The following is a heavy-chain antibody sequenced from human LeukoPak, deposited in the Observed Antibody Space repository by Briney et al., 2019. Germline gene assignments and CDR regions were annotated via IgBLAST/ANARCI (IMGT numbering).Heavy chain of an antibody. V-gene: IGHV1-18*01. D-gene: IGHD3-3*01. CDR2: ISAYNGNT. CDR1: GDTFSSYA. Sequence: ASVKVSCKASGDTFSSYAISWVRQAPGQGLEWMGWISAYNGNTNYAQKLQGRVTMTTDTSTSTAYMELRSLGSDDTAVYYCVLYDFWSGPQGDCWGQGTLVTVSS. CDR3: VLYDFWSGPQGDC. J-gene: IGHJ4*02.